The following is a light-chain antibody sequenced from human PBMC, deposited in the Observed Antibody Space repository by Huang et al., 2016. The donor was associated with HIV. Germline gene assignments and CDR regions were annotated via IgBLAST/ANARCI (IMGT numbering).Light chain of an antibody. V-gene: IGKV4-1*01. J-gene: IGKJ4*01. CDR1: QSVLYSSNSKNY. Sequence: DIVMTQSPDSLAVSLCERATINCKSSQSVLYSSNSKNYLDRDQQKPRQPPKLLIYWVSTRESGVPDRFFGSGSGTDFTLPFSILQAEDVAVYYCQQYCSTPFTFGGGTKVEI. CDR3: QQYCSTPFT. CDR2: WVS.